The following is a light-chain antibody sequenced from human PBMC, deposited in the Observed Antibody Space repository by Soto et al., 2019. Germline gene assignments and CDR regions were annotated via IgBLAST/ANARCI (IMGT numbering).Light chain of an antibody. CDR3: GTWESSRNWV. CDR2: DNI. Sequence: QSVLTQSPSVSAAPGQTVTISCSGTTSNIGNNYVSWYQLLPETAPKLLIYDNIKRPSGIPDRFSGSKSGTSATLVSTGLQTGDEADYYCGTWESSRNWVFGGGTKVTVL. V-gene: IGLV1-51*01. J-gene: IGLJ3*02. CDR1: TSNIGNNY.